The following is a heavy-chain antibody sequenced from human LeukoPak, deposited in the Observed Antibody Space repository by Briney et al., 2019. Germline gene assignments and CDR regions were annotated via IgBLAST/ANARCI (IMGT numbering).Heavy chain of an antibody. CDR3: ARDGGSDGTDAFDI. CDR2: ISSSSSYI. V-gene: IGHV3-21*01. CDR1: GFTFSSYS. Sequence: PGGSRRLSCAASGFTFSSYSMNWVRQAPGKGLEWVSSISSSSSYIYYADSVKGRFTISRDNAKNSLYLQMNSLRAEDTAVYYCARDGGSDGTDAFDIWGQGTMVSVSS. D-gene: IGHD3-16*01. J-gene: IGHJ3*02.